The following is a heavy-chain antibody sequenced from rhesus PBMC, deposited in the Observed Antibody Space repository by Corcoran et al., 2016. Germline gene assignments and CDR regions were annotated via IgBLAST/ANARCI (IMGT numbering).Heavy chain of an antibody. Sequence: QVLLPESGPGLVKPSETLSLTCAVSGVSLSGNYWTWIRQSPGKGLEWIGYISGNSETTSYNPSLGSRVTISKDTSQNQYSLMLTSVTAADTAIYYCARDAISLDVWGRGVLVTVAS. J-gene: IGHJ5-2*02. V-gene: IGHV4-147*01. CDR1: GVSLSGNY. CDR2: ISGNSETT. CDR3: ARDAISLDV.